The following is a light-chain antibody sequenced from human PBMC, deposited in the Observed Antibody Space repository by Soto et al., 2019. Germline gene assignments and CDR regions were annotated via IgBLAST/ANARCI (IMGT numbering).Light chain of an antibody. CDR3: QQSYSVPR. Sequence: DIQMTQSPSSLSASVGDRVTITCRASRSISNYLNWYQQKSGKVPRLLIYAASSLQPGVPSRFSGTGTGTAFTLTSTSLQPEDSATYYCQQSYSVPRFGQGTRVDLK. J-gene: IGKJ1*01. V-gene: IGKV1-39*01. CDR1: RSISNY. CDR2: AAS.